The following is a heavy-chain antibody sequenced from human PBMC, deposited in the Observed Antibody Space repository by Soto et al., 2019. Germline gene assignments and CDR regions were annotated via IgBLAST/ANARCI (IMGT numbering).Heavy chain of an antibody. J-gene: IGHJ6*03. V-gene: IGHV1-69*02. CDR1: GGTFSSYT. CDR3: AIAARPPYYYYYMDV. D-gene: IGHD6-6*01. Sequence: ASVKVCGKASGGTFSSYTIRWVSRAPGQGREWMGRIIPILGIANYAQKFQGRVTITADKSTSTAYMELSSLRSEDTAVYYCAIAARPPYYYYYMDVWGKGTTVTVSS. CDR2: IIPILGIA.